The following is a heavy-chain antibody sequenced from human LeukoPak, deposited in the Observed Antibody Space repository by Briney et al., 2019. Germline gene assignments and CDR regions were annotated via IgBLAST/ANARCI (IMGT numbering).Heavy chain of an antibody. CDR3: AKFKLLTPRGGASFDY. CDR1: GFTFSSYS. V-gene: IGHV3-21*01. J-gene: IGHJ4*02. CDR2: ISSSSSYI. Sequence: GGSLRLSCAASGFTFSSYSMNWVRQAPGKGLEWVSSISSSSSYIYYADSVKGRFTISRDNAKNSLYLQMNSLRAEDTAVYYCAKFKLLTPRGGASFDYWGQGTLVTVSS. D-gene: IGHD4-23*01.